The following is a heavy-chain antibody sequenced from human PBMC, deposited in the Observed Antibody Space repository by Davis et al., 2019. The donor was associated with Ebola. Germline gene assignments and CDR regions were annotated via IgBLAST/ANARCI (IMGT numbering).Heavy chain of an antibody. D-gene: IGHD3-3*01. CDR3: ARRPYYDFWSGYYSDAFDI. CDR2: ISAYNGNT. CDR1: GYTFTSYG. Sequence: ASVKVSCKASGYTFTSYGISWVRQAPGQGLEWMGWISAYNGNTNYAQKLQGRVTMTTDTSTSTAYMELRSLRSDDTAVYYCARRPYYDFWSGYYSDAFDIWGQGTMVTVSS. J-gene: IGHJ3*02. V-gene: IGHV1-18*01.